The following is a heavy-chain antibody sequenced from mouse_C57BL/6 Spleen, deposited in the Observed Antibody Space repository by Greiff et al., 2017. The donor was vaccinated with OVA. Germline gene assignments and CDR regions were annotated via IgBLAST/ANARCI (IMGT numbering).Heavy chain of an antibody. Sequence: EVQGVESGGGLVKPGGSLKLSCAASGFTFSSYAMSWVRQTPEKRLEWVATISDGGSYTYYPDNVKGRFTISRDNAKNNLYLQMSHLKSEDTAMYYCARGEEVTTVPRWFAYWGQGTLVTVSA. CDR1: GFTFSSYA. D-gene: IGHD1-1*01. J-gene: IGHJ3*01. CDR3: ARGEEVTTVPRWFAY. CDR2: ISDGGSYT. V-gene: IGHV5-4*01.